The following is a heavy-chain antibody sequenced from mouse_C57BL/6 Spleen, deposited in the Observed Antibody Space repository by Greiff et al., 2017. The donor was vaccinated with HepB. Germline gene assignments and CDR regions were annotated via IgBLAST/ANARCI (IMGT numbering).Heavy chain of an antibody. V-gene: IGHV1-55*01. CDR3: AREAYITTVGGSWFAY. Sequence: QVQLQQPGAELVKPGASVKMSCKASGYTFTSYWITWVKQRPGQGLEWIGDIYPGSGSTNYNDKFKSKATLTVDTSSSTAYMQLSSLTSEDSAVYYCAREAYITTVGGSWFAYWGQGTLVTVSA. D-gene: IGHD1-1*01. CDR1: GYTFTSYW. CDR2: IYPGSGST. J-gene: IGHJ3*01.